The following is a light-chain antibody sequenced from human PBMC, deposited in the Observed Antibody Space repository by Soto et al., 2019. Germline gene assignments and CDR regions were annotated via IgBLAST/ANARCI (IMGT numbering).Light chain of an antibody. CDR3: QQYNTWPPT. CDR2: RAS. J-gene: IGKJ1*01. Sequence: EILLTQSPDTVSVSPGETATLSCRASQSLSSNLAWYQQKPGQAPRLLIFRASTRATGVPARVSGSASGTEFTLTISSLQSEDFAVYSCQQYNTWPPTFGQGTKVDIK. CDR1: QSLSSN. V-gene: IGKV3-15*01.